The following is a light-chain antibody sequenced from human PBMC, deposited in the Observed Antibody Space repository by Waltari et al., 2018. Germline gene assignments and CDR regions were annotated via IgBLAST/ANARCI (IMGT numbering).Light chain of an antibody. CDR3: ATWYDSLSGPV. CDR1: SSNIGSNS. CDR2: RNN. V-gene: IGLV1-47*01. J-gene: IGLJ2*01. Sequence: QSVLTQPPSASGTPGQRVSISCSGSSSNIGSNSVDWYQQVPGTAPKLLIYRNNSRPSGVPDRFSGSRSGTSASLAISGLRSEDEADYYCATWYDSLSGPVFGGGTKVTVL.